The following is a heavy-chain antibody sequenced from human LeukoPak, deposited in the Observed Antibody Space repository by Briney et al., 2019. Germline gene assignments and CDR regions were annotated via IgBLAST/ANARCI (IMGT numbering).Heavy chain of an antibody. V-gene: IGHV4-34*01. CDR3: ARGATYYYGSGSYYNY. CDR2: INHSGST. D-gene: IGHD3-10*01. J-gene: IGHJ4*02. CDR1: GGSFSGYY. Sequence: PSETLSLTCAVYGGSFSGYYWSWIRQPRGKGLEWIGEINHSGSTNYNPSLKSRVTISVDTSKNQFSLKLSSVTAADTAVYYCARGATYYYGSGSYYNYWGQGTLVTVSS.